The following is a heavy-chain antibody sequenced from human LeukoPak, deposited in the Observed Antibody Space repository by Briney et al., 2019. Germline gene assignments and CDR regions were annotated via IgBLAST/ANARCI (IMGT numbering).Heavy chain of an antibody. V-gene: IGHV7-4-1*02. CDR2: INTNTGNP. CDR3: ARDLLFPYYDFWSGYRNDAFDI. D-gene: IGHD3-3*01. Sequence: ASVKVSCKASGYTFTSYAMNWVRQAPGQGLEWMGRINTNTGNPTYAQGFTGRFVFSLDTSVSTAYLQISSLKAEDTAVYYCARDLLFPYYDFWSGYRNDAFDIWGQGTMVTVSS. CDR1: GYTFTSYA. J-gene: IGHJ3*02.